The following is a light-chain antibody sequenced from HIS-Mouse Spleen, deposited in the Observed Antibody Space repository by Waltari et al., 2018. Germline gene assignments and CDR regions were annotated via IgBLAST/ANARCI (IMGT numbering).Light chain of an antibody. CDR3: QQYGSS. V-gene: IGKV3-20*01. Sequence: EIVLTQSPGTLSLSPGERATLSCRASQSVSSSYLAWYQRKPGQAPRLLIYGASSRAPGIPDRCSGSGSGTDFTLTISRLEPEDFAVYYCQQYGSSFGGGTKVEIK. CDR2: GAS. J-gene: IGKJ4*01. CDR1: QSVSSSY.